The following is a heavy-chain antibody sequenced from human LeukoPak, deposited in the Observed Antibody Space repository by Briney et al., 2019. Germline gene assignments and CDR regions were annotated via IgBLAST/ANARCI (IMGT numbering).Heavy chain of an antibody. CDR2: ISTSSSYI. D-gene: IGHD3-10*02. CDR3: AKFFTGEYVRAFDI. J-gene: IGHJ3*02. V-gene: IGHV3-21*01. Sequence: GGSLRLSCAASGFTFSSFGMNWVRQAPGKGLEWVSFISTSSSYIYYADSVKGRFTISRDNAKNSLYLQMNSLRAEDTAVYYCAKFFTGEYVRAFDIWGQGTMVTVSS. CDR1: GFTFSSFG.